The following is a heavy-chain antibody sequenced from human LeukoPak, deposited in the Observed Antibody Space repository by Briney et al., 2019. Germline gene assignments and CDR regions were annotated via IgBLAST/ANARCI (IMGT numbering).Heavy chain of an antibody. D-gene: IGHD2-2*01. CDR2: IYSGGRT. Sequence: GGSLRLSCAASGFTVSSDYMTWVRQAPGKGLEWVSVIYSGGRTHYADSVKGRFTISRDNSKNTLYLQMNSLRAEDTALYYCARDPCSTSCYPGAFDTWGQGTMVTVSS. J-gene: IGHJ3*02. V-gene: IGHV3-66*02. CDR1: GFTVSSDY. CDR3: ARDPCSTSCYPGAFDT.